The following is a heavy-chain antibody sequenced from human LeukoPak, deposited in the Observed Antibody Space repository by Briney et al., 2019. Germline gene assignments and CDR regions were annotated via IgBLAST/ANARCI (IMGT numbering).Heavy chain of an antibody. J-gene: IGHJ4*02. V-gene: IGHV4-59*12. CDR1: GGSISSYY. Sequence: SETLSLTCTVSGGSISSYYWSWIRQPPGKGLEWIGYIYYSGSTNYNPSLKSRVTISVDTSKNQFSLKLSSVTAADTAVYYCAREVAGTDYFDYWGQGPLVTVSS. CDR3: AREVAGTDYFDY. CDR2: IYYSGST. D-gene: IGHD6-19*01.